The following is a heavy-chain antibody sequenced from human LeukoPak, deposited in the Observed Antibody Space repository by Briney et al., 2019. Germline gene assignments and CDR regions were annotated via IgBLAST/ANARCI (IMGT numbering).Heavy chain of an antibody. CDR3: ARHSHGADRYRDSLDS. D-gene: IGHD2-21*01. CDR1: DYISSYY. Sequence: SETLSLTCSVSDYISSYYWSWLRQPPGKGLERIGYVYFRGGATYNPSLKGRVTISEDTSKNRVSLKLNSVTAADTAIYYCARHSHGADRYRDSLDSWGQGILVTVSS. J-gene: IGHJ4*02. V-gene: IGHV4-59*08. CDR2: VYFRGGA.